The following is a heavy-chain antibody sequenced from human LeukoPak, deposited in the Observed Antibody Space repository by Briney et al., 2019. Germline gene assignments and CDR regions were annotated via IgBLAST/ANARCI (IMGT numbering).Heavy chain of an antibody. Sequence: SETLSLTCSVSGASTTIYFCNWIRQRVGKGLEWIGRMSPSGITNFNPSLKSRVTMSVDTSKNQFSLNLTSVTAADTAVYYCARGARKETTRKQPTTNWFDPWGQGTLVTVSS. CDR1: GASTTIYF. J-gene: IGHJ5*02. V-gene: IGHV4-4*07. CDR3: ARGARKETTRKQPTTNWFDP. CDR2: MSPSGIT. D-gene: IGHD1/OR15-1a*01.